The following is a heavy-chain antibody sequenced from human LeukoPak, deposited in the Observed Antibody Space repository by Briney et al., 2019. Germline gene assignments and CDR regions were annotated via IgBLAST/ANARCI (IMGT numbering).Heavy chain of an antibody. D-gene: IGHD6-19*01. CDR2: IKQDGSEK. CDR1: GFTFSSYW. V-gene: IGHV3-7*01. CDR3: AREIASSGWYDPYFDY. Sequence: GGSLRLSCAASGFTFSSYWMSWVRQAPGKGLEWVANIKQDGSEKYYVDSVKGRFTISRDNAKNSLYLQMNSLRAEDTAVYYCAREIASSGWYDPYFDYWGQGTLVTVSS. J-gene: IGHJ4*02.